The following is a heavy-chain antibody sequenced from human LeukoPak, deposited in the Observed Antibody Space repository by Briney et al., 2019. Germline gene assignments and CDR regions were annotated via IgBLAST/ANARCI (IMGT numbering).Heavy chain of an antibody. Sequence: PSETLSLTCTVSGGFISSSSYYWSWIRQPPGKGLEWIGYIYYSGSTNYNPSLKSRVTISVDTSKNQFSLKLSSVTAADTAVYYCARRSSTRDDYYYYMDVWGKGTTVTVSS. CDR2: IYYSGST. CDR3: ARRSSTRDDYYYYMDV. J-gene: IGHJ6*03. V-gene: IGHV4-61*01. D-gene: IGHD1-26*01. CDR1: GGFISSSSYY.